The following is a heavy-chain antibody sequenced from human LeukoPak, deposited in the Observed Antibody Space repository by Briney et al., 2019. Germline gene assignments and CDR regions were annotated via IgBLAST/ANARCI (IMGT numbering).Heavy chain of an antibody. CDR1: GYTFTGYY. Sequence: ASVKVSCKASGYTFTGYYMHWVRQDPGQGLEWMGWISPYNGNTRYAQKFQGRVTMTTDTSTNTAYMELRSLRSDDTAVYYCARESGHCYGDNCFYFFDLLGQGFLVTVSS. CDR3: ARESGHCYGDNCFYFFDL. J-gene: IGHJ4*02. V-gene: IGHV1-18*04. D-gene: IGHD2-21*01. CDR2: ISPYNGNT.